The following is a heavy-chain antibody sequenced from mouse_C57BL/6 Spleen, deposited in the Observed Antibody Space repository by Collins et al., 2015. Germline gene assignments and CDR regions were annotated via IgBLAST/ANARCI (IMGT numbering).Heavy chain of an antibody. CDR1: GYTFTDYY. V-gene: IGHV1-26*01. Sequence: EVQLQQSGPELVKPGASVKISCKASGYTFTDYYMNWVKQSHGKSLEWIGDIYPNDDDSNYNQKFRGKATLTVDKSSSTAYMELRSLTSEDSAVYYCATPGGTMDYWGQGTSVTASS. J-gene: IGHJ4*01. CDR3: ATPGGTMDY. CDR2: IYPNDDDS.